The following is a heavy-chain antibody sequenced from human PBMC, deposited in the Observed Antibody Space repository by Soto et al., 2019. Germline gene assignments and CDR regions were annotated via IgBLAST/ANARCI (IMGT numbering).Heavy chain of an antibody. J-gene: IGHJ4*02. D-gene: IGHD3-16*01. Sequence: QVQLQQRGAGLLKPSETLSLTCAVYSGSFSGYYWSWIRQPPGKGLEWIGEIYHRLSIVYNPSLKSRVTISGDSSKHRFSLKLSYLTAADTAVYYCSRHGGHYCDYWGQGPLVTVSS. CDR2: IYHRLSI. CDR3: SRHGGHYCDY. CDR1: SGSFSGYY. V-gene: IGHV4-34*01.